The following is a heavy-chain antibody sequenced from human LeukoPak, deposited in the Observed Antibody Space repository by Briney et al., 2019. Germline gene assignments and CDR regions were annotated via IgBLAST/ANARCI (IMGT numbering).Heavy chain of an antibody. CDR2: IKSDGRT. J-gene: IGHJ1*01. Sequence: GGSLRLSCAAAGFTFSNYWMHWVRQAPGKGLVWVSRIKSDGRTNYADSVKGRFTISRDNAKNTVSLQMNSLRAEDTGVCYCARAPSEIGGYYPEYFRHWGQGTLVTVSS. CDR3: ARAPSEIGGYYPEYFRH. CDR1: GFTFSNYW. V-gene: IGHV3-74*01. D-gene: IGHD3-22*01.